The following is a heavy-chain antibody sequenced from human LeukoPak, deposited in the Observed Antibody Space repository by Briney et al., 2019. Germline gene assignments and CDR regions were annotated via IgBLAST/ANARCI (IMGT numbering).Heavy chain of an antibody. CDR1: GFTFSDYY. J-gene: IGHJ4*02. Sequence: GGSLRLSCAASGFTFSDYYVSWIRQAPGKGLEWVSSISSSSIYIYYADSVKGRFTISRDNAKKSLYLQMNSLRAEDTAVYYCARVAAADTAMMNFDHWGQGTLVTVSS. CDR3: ARVAAADTAMMNFDH. V-gene: IGHV3-11*05. CDR2: ISSSSIYI. D-gene: IGHD5-18*01.